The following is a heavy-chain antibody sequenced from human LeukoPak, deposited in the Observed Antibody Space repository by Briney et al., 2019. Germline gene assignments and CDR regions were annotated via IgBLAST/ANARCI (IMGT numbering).Heavy chain of an antibody. J-gene: IGHJ3*02. CDR3: ARVGGGSYQTLAAFDI. V-gene: IGHV6-1*01. D-gene: IGHD2-15*01. CDR1: GDSVSSNSAA. Sequence: SQTLSLTCAISGDSVSSNSAAWNWIRQSPSRGLEWLGRTYYRSKWYNDYAVAVKGRITINPGTSKNLYSLPLKSVTPEDTAVYYCARVGGGSYQTLAAFDIWSQGTMVTVSS. CDR2: TYYRSKWYN.